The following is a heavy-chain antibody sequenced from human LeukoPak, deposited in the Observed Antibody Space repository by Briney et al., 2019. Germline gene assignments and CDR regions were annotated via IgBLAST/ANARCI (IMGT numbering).Heavy chain of an antibody. CDR1: GFTFSSYE. CDR2: ISSSGDTI. J-gene: IGHJ4*02. Sequence: GGSLRLSCAASGFTFSSYEMNWVRQAPGKGLEWVSYISSSGDTIYYADSVKGRFTISRDNAKNSLYLQMNSLRAEDTAVYYCARGSGSPDWGQGTLVTVSS. V-gene: IGHV3-48*03. CDR3: ARGSGSPD. D-gene: IGHD1-26*01.